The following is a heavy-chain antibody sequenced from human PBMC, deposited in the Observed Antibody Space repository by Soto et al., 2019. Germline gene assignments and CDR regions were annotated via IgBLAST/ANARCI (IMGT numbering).Heavy chain of an antibody. Sequence: PSETLSLTCTVSGGSISSTSYYWVWIRQPPGKGLEWIGSFYYSGSTYYNPSLKGRVTISVDTSENQFSLKLSSVTAADTAVYYCARQVVDGTVAGTRSFDYWGQGTLVTVSS. CDR1: GGSISSTSYY. V-gene: IGHV4-39*01. D-gene: IGHD6-19*01. CDR3: ARQVVDGTVAGTRSFDY. CDR2: FYYSGST. J-gene: IGHJ4*02.